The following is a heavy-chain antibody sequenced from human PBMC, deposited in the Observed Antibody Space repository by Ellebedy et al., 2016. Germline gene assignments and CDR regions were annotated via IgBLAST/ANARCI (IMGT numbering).Heavy chain of an antibody. J-gene: IGHJ5*02. CDR3: ARNIITMVRGVIRGWFDP. Sequence: GESLKISXKGSGYSFTSYWIGRVRQMPGKGLEWMGIIYPGDSDTRYSPSFQGQVTISADKSISTAYLQWSSLKASDTAMYYCARNIITMVRGVIRGWFDPWGQGTLVTVSS. CDR1: GYSFTSYW. V-gene: IGHV5-51*01. D-gene: IGHD3-10*01. CDR2: IYPGDSDT.